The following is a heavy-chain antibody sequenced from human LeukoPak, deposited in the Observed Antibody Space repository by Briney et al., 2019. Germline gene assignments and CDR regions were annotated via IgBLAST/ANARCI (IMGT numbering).Heavy chain of an antibody. V-gene: IGHV4-4*07. J-gene: IGHJ5*02. CDR3: VRGLPLGIAAGPRNWFDP. CDR1: GGPISSYY. CDR2: IYTSGST. D-gene: IGHD6-13*01. Sequence: SETPSLTCTVSGGPISSYYWSWIRQPAGKGLEWIGRIYTSGSTNYNPSLKSRVTMSVDTSKNQFSLKLSSVTAADTAVYYCVRGLPLGIAAGPRNWFDPWGQGTLVTVSS.